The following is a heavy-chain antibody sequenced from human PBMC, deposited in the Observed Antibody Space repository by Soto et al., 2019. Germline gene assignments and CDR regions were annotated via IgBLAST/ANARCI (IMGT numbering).Heavy chain of an antibody. CDR2: IYHSGST. Sequence: SETLSLTCSVSGDSISKTTSYWGWIRQPPGKGLEWIGTIYHSGSTYYNPSLMSRVTLSIDKSKNQFSLKLSSVTAADTAVYYCARAIRRYYDSSGYYFLEPWFDPWGQGTLVTVSS. D-gene: IGHD3-22*01. CDR1: GDSISKTTSY. J-gene: IGHJ5*02. CDR3: ARAIRRYYDSSGYYFLEPWFDP. V-gene: IGHV4-39*07.